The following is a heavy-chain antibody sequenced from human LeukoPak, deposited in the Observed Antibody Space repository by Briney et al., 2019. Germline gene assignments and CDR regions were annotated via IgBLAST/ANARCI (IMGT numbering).Heavy chain of an antibody. CDR2: ISSSGSTI. J-gene: IGHJ6*02. Sequence: PGGSLRLSCAASGLTFSDYYMSWIRQAPGKGLEWVSYISSSGSTIYYADSVRGRFTISRDNAKNSLYLQMNSLRAEDTAVYYCARGRSYGSGSYYNYYYYYGMDVWGQGTTVTVSS. CDR1: GLTFSDYY. V-gene: IGHV3-11*04. D-gene: IGHD3-10*01. CDR3: ARGRSYGSGSYYNYYYYYGMDV.